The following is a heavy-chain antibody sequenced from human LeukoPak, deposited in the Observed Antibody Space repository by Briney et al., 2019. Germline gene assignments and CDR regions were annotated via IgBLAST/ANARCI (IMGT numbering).Heavy chain of an antibody. V-gene: IGHV3-23*01. CDR3: AKEIQYYDFWSGYYTDAFDI. J-gene: IGHJ3*02. CDR2: ISGSGGST. CDR1: GFTFSSYA. D-gene: IGHD3-3*01. Sequence: GGSLRLSCAASGFTFSSYAMSWVRQAPGKGLEWVSAISGSGGSTYYADSVKGRFTISRDNSKNTLYLQMNSLRAEDTAVYYCAKEIQYYDFWSGYYTDAFDIWGQGTMVTVSS.